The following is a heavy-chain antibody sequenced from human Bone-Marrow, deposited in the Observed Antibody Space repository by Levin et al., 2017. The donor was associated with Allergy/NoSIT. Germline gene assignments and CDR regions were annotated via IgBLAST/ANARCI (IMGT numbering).Heavy chain of an antibody. D-gene: IGHD2-21*01. Sequence: LSLTCAASGFTFRSYWMSWVRQAPGKGLEWVANIKQDGSEKYYVDSVKGRFTISRDNAKNSLYLQMNSLRAEDTAVYYCARVPRYSGRYFDYWGQGTLVTVSS. CDR3: ARVPRYSGRYFDY. CDR2: IKQDGSEK. V-gene: IGHV3-7*01. CDR1: GFTFRSYW. J-gene: IGHJ4*02.